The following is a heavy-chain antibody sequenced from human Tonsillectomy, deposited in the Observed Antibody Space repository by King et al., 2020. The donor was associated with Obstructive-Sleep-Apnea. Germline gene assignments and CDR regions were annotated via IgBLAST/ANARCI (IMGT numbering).Heavy chain of an antibody. CDR3: ARGKAAAGANWFDP. CDR2: IYYSGST. D-gene: IGHD6-13*01. Sequence: VQLQESGPGLVKPSQTLSLTCTVSGGSISSDAYYWSWIRQHPGKGLDWIGCIYYSGSTYYNPSLKSRVTISADTSKNQFSLKLISVTAADTAVYYCARGKAAAGANWFDPWGQGTLVTVSS. CDR1: GGSISSDAYY. J-gene: IGHJ5*02. V-gene: IGHV4-31*03.